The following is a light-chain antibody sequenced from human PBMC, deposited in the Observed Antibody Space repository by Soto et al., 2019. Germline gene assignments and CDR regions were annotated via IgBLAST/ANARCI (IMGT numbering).Light chain of an antibody. J-gene: IGKJ4*01. CDR2: GAF. V-gene: IGKV3-15*01. Sequence: EIVMTQSPASLSVSPGERATLSCRASQSVSTNLAWYQQKVGQAPRLLIYGAFTRATGIPAMFSGGGSGTEFTLTIDSLQSEDFAVYYCQQYNDWLELTFGGGTKVEIK. CDR3: QQYNDWLELT. CDR1: QSVSTN.